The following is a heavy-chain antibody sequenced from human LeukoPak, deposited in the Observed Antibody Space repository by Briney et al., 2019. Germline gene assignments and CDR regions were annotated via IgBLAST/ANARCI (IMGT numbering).Heavy chain of an antibody. D-gene: IGHD3-22*01. CDR3: ARPVSTTYFDL. Sequence: SETLSLTCTVSGGSISSYYWSWIRQPPGKGLEWIGYIYYSGSTNYNPSLKSRVTISVDTSKNQFSLKLSSATAADTAVYYCARPVSTTYFDLWGRGTMVTVSS. J-gene: IGHJ2*01. CDR1: GGSISSYY. CDR2: IYYSGST. V-gene: IGHV4-59*08.